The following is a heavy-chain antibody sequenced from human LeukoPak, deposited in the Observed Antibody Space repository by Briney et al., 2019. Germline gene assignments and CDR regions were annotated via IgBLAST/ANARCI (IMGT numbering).Heavy chain of an antibody. D-gene: IGHD6-13*01. Sequence: PGGSLRLSCAASGFTFSSYGMIWVRQAPGKGLEWVSGINGSGGSTYVADSVKGRFTVSRDNSKNTLYLQMNSLRADDTAVYYCAKDRPTVYSSSWLHFLDSWGQGTLVTVSS. CDR3: AKDRPTVYSSSWLHFLDS. CDR1: GFTFSSYG. V-gene: IGHV3-23*01. CDR2: INGSGGST. J-gene: IGHJ4*02.